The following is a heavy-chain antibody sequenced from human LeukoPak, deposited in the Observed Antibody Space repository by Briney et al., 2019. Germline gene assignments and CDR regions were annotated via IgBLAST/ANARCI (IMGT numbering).Heavy chain of an antibody. D-gene: IGHD1-26*01. J-gene: IGHJ4*02. V-gene: IGHV3-21*01. CDR1: GFTFSGYN. Sequence: GGSLRLPCAASGFTFSGYNMNWVRQAPGKGLEWVSSISSSGSYIYFADSVKGRFTISRDNGKNSLYLQMNSLRAEDTAVYYCSRGSYYLDYWGQGTLVTVSS. CDR2: ISSSGSYI. CDR3: SRGSYYLDY.